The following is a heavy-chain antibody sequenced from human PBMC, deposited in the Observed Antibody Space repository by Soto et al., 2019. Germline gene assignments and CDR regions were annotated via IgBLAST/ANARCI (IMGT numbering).Heavy chain of an antibody. D-gene: IGHD3-22*01. Sequence: LRLSCAASGFMFNNYAMSWVRQAPGKGLEWVSTVSVSGGTTYYADSLKGRFTISRDNSKKTVYLQMNRLRADDTAIYYCAKGLYYYDSSGYRLFDYWGQGTLVTAPQ. CDR1: GFMFNNYA. V-gene: IGHV3-23*01. J-gene: IGHJ4*02. CDR2: VSVSGGTT. CDR3: AKGLYYYDSSGYRLFDY.